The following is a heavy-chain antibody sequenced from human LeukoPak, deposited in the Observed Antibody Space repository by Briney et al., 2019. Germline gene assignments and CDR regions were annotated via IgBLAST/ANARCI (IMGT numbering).Heavy chain of an antibody. V-gene: IGHV3-48*03. J-gene: IGHJ4*02. CDR1: GFTFSSYE. D-gene: IGHD2-21*02. Sequence: QPGGSLRLSCAASGFTFSSYEMNWVRQAPGKGLEWVSYISSSGSTIYYADPVKGRFTISRDNAKNSLYLQMNSLRAEDTAVYYCASSAALYCGGDCYTNFDYWGQGTLVTVSS. CDR3: ASSAALYCGGDCYTNFDY. CDR2: ISSSGSTI.